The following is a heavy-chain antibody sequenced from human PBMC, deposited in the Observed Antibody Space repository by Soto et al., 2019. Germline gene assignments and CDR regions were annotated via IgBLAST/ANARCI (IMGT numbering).Heavy chain of an antibody. CDR1: GYTFTSYG. CDR3: ARDLEQQWLVQGALAI. Sequence: ASVKVSCKASGYTFTSYGISWVRQAPGQGLEWMGWISAYNGNTNYAQKLQGRVTMTTDTSTSTAYMELRSLRSDDTAVYYCARDLEQQWLVQGALAIWGQGTMVTVSS. J-gene: IGHJ3*02. D-gene: IGHD6-19*01. CDR2: ISAYNGNT. V-gene: IGHV1-18*01.